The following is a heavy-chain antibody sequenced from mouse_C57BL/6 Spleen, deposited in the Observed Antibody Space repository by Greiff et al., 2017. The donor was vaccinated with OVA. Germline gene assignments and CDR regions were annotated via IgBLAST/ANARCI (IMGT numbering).Heavy chain of an antibody. CDR3: ARRAGSSYEDWYFDV. V-gene: IGHV1-55*01. CDR1: GYTFTSYW. Sequence: QVQLQQSGAELVKPGASVKMSCKASGYTFTSYWITWVKQRPGQGLEWIGDIYPGSGSTNYNEKFKSKATLTVDTSSSTAYRQLSSLTSEDSAVYYCARRAGSSYEDWYFDVWGTGTTVTVSS. CDR2: IYPGSGST. J-gene: IGHJ1*03. D-gene: IGHD1-1*01.